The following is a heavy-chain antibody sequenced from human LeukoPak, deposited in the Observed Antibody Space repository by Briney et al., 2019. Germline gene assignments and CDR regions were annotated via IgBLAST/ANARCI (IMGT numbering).Heavy chain of an antibody. Sequence: EASVKVSCKASGYTFTDSYMHWVRQAPGQALEWMGWINPNSGATNYAQNFQGRVTMTRDTSITTAYMELSRLTSDDTALYYCAKQLRDAFDIWGQGTMVTVS. CDR2: INPNSGAT. D-gene: IGHD4-11*01. J-gene: IGHJ3*02. CDR3: AKQLRDAFDI. CDR1: GYTFTDSY. V-gene: IGHV1-2*02.